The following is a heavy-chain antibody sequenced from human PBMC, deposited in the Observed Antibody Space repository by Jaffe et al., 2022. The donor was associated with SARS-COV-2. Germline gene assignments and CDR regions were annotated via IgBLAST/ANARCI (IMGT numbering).Heavy chain of an antibody. V-gene: IGHV3-7*01. CDR1: GFTFNNYW. CDR3: ARGRGDY. D-gene: IGHD3-10*01. J-gene: IGHJ4*02. Sequence: EVQLVESGGGLVQPGGSLRLSCAASGFTFNNYWMSWVRQAPGKGLEWVAIIKQDGSEKNYVDSVKGRFTISRDNAKNSLYLQMNSLRVEDTAVYYCARGRGDYWGQGMLVTVSS. CDR2: IKQDGSEK.